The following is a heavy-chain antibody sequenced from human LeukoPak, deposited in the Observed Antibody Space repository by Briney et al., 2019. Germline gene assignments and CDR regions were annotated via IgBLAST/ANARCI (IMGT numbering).Heavy chain of an antibody. CDR2: IYYSGST. CDR1: GGSFSGYY. J-gene: IGHJ3*02. D-gene: IGHD3-22*01. Sequence: TSETLSLTCAVYGGSFSGYYWSWIRQPPGKGLEWIGYIYYSGSTNYNPSLKSRVTISVDTSKNQFSLKLSSVTAADTAVYYCARAYYYDSSGYYRDAFDIWGQGTMVTVSS. CDR3: ARAYYYDSSGYYRDAFDI. V-gene: IGHV4-59*01.